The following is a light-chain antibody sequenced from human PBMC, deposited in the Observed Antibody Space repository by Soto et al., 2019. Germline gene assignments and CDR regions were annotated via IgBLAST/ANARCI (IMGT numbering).Light chain of an antibody. V-gene: IGKV1-39*01. CDR2: ASS. CDR3: QQSYSNHT. Sequence: DIQMTQSPSSLSASVGDRVTITCRTRQSVSIYVNWYQQKPGKAPILLIYASSSLQSGVPSMFSGSGSGTDFSLTISSMEPEDFATYYCQQSYSNHTFGQGTNVDIK. J-gene: IGKJ2*01. CDR1: QSVSIY.